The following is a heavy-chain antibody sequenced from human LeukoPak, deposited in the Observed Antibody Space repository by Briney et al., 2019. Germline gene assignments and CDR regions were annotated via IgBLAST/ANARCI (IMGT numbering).Heavy chain of an antibody. CDR1: GYTFTSYG. CDR2: ISAYNGNT. J-gene: IGHJ4*02. V-gene: IGHV1-18*01. CDR3: ARDTGRSSYDFWSGNYFDY. Sequence: ASVKVSCKASGYTFTSYGISWVRQAPGQGREWMEWISAYNGNTNYAQKLQGRVTMTTDTSTSTAYMELRSLRSDDTAVYYCARDTGRSSYDFWSGNYFDYWGQGTLVTVSS. D-gene: IGHD3-3*01.